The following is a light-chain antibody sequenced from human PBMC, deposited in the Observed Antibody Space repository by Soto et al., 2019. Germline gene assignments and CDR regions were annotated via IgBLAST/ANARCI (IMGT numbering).Light chain of an antibody. V-gene: IGLV2-11*01. CDR3: CSYAGDYMFV. CDR2: DVS. J-gene: IGLJ1*01. CDR1: SSDVGGYKY. Sequence: QSALTQPRSVSGSPGQSVTISCTGTSSDVGGYKYVSWYQQYPGKAPKVMIYDVSKWPSGVPDRFSGSKSGNTASLTISGLQAEDEADYYCCSYAGDYMFVFGTGTKLTVL.